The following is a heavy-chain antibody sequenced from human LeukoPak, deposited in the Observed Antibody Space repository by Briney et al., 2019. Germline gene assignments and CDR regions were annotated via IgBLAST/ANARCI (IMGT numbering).Heavy chain of an antibody. D-gene: IGHD1-26*01. CDR2: IYPSDSDT. Sequence: GESLKISCKGSGYRFTSYWIGWVRQMPGKGLEWMGIIYPSDSDTRYSPSFQGQVSISADKSISAAYLQWSSLKASDTAMYYCASAYSGSLDAFDIWGQGTMVTVCS. V-gene: IGHV5-51*01. CDR1: GYRFTSYW. CDR3: ASAYSGSLDAFDI. J-gene: IGHJ3*02.